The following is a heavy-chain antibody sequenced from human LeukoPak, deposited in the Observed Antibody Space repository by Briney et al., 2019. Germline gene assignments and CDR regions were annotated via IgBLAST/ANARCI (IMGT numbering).Heavy chain of an antibody. J-gene: IGHJ4*02. CDR3: ARDEGDAIVVVVAATRGSLSGAVDY. Sequence: ASVKVSCKASGYTFTGYHMHWVRQAPGQGLEWMGWINPNSGGTNYAQKFQGRVTMTRDTSISTAYMELSRLRSDDTAVYYCARDEGDAIVVVVAATRGSLSGAVDYWGQGTLVTVSS. V-gene: IGHV1-2*02. CDR1: GYTFTGYH. D-gene: IGHD2-15*01. CDR2: INPNSGGT.